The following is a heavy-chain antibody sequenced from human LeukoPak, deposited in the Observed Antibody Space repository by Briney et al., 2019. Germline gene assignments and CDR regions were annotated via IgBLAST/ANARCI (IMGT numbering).Heavy chain of an antibody. CDR1: GYSFASYW. V-gene: IGHV5-51*01. CDR3: ARGHLYDYSSTSYYFDY. D-gene: IGHD6-13*01. J-gene: IGHJ4*02. Sequence: GESLKISCKGSGYSFASYWIGWVRQMPGKGLEWMGVVYPGDSDTRYSPSFQGQVTISADKSISTAYLQWSSLKASDTAMYYCARGHLYDYSSTSYYFDYWGQGTLDTVSS. CDR2: VYPGDSDT.